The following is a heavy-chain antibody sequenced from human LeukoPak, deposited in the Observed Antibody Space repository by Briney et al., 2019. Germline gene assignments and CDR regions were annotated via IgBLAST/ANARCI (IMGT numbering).Heavy chain of an antibody. Sequence: PGGSLRLSCAASGFTFSNYWMHWVRQAPGKGLVWVSRINDDGSSTNYADSVKGRFTISRDNAKNTLYLLMNSLTPEDTAVYFCARGGRSGNWSDPWGQGTPVTVSS. CDR2: INDDGSST. V-gene: IGHV3-74*01. CDR3: ARGGRSGNWSDP. J-gene: IGHJ5*02. D-gene: IGHD1-14*01. CDR1: GFTFSNYW.